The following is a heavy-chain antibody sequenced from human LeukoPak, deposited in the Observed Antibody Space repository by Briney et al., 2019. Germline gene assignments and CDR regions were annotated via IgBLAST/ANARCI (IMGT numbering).Heavy chain of an antibody. CDR3: ARRLRYCTNGVCSNWFDP. V-gene: IGHV4-34*01. CDR1: GGSLSGNY. Sequence: PSETLSLTCAVYGGSLSGNYWSWIRQPPGKGLEWIGEINHSGSTNYNPSLKSRVTIPVDTSKNQFSLKLSSVTAADTAVYYAARRLRYCTNGVCSNWFDPWGQGTLVTVSS. J-gene: IGHJ5*02. CDR2: INHSGST. D-gene: IGHD2-8*01.